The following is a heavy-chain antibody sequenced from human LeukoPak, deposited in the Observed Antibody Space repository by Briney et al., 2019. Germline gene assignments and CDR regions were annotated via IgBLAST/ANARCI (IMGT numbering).Heavy chain of an antibody. D-gene: IGHD4-17*01. CDR2: ITHRGCT. J-gene: IGHJ4*02. CDR1: GGSFSGYF. V-gene: IGHV4-34*01. CDR3: ARDFPTVTNS. Sequence: SETLSLTCAVYGGSFSGYFWSWIRQPPGRGLEWIGEITHRGCTTSNPSLKSRVTISVDTSKNQFSLRLTSVTAADTAVYYCARDFPTVTNSWGQGTLVTVAS.